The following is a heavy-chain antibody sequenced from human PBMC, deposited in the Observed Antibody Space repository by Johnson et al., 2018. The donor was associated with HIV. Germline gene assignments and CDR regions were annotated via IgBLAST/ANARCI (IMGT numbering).Heavy chain of an antibody. CDR2: ISSSGGST. D-gene: IGHD2-15*01. CDR3: TTGDCSGGSCHAFDI. V-gene: IGHV3-23*04. Sequence: VLLVESGGGVVQSGRSLRLSCAASGFTFSSYWMHWVRQAPGKGLVWVSAISSSGGSTYYADSVKGRFTISRDNSKNTVYLQMNSLKSEDMAVYYCTTGDCSGGSCHAFDIWGQGTMVTVSS. J-gene: IGHJ3*02. CDR1: GFTFSSYW.